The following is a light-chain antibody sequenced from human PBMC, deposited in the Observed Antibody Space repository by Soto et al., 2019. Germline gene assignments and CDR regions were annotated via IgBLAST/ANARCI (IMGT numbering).Light chain of an antibody. CDR1: QSISSY. CDR2: AAS. V-gene: IGKV1-39*01. J-gene: IGKJ4*01. Sequence: EIQMTHAPSSLFAPVGDRVTITCRASQSISSYLNWYQQKPGKAPKLLIYAASSLQSGVPSRFSGSGSGTDFTLTISSLQPEDFATYYCQQSYSTPLTFGGGTKVDIK. CDR3: QQSYSTPLT.